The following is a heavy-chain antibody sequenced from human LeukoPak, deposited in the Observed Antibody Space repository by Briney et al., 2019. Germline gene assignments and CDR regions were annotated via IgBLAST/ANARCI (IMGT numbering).Heavy chain of an antibody. V-gene: IGHV1-8*01. J-gene: IGHJ6*02. Sequence: GASVKVSCKASGYTFTSYDINWVRQATGQGLEWMGWMNPNSGNTGYAQKFQGRVTMTRNTSISTAYMEQSSLRSEDTAVYYCASEDRLRDYYYGMDVWGQGTTVTVSS. CDR1: GYTFTSYD. CDR3: ASEDRLRDYYYGMDV. D-gene: IGHD4-17*01. CDR2: MNPNSGNT.